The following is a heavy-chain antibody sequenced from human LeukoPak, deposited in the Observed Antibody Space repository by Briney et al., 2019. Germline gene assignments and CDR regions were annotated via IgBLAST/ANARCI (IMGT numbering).Heavy chain of an antibody. V-gene: IGHV3-48*04. CDR2: ISSSSSTI. Sequence: GGSLRLSCAASGFTFSSYSMNWVRQAPGKGLEWVSYISSSSSTIYYADSVKGRFTISRDNAKNSLYLQMNSLRAEDTAVYYCARVGVIAVAAYYFDYWGQGTLVTVSS. CDR1: GFTFSSYS. CDR3: ARVGVIAVAAYYFDY. D-gene: IGHD6-19*01. J-gene: IGHJ4*02.